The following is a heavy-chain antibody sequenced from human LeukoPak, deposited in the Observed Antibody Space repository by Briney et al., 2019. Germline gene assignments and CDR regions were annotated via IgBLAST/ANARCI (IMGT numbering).Heavy chain of an antibody. J-gene: IGHJ6*03. D-gene: IGHD3-10*01. Sequence: ASVKVSCKASGYTFTSYGISWVRQAPGQGLEWIGWISAYNGNTNYAQKLQGRVTMTTDTSTSTAYMELRSLRSEDTAVYYCARGINYGSGNYYYYYYMDVWGKGTTVTVSS. CDR2: ISAYNGNT. CDR1: GYTFTSYG. V-gene: IGHV1-18*01. CDR3: ARGINYGSGNYYYYYYMDV.